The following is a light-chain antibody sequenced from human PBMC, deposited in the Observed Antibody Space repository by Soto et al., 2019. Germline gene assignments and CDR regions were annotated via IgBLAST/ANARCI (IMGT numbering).Light chain of an antibody. CDR1: QRVSSN. J-gene: IGKJ1*01. CDR3: QQYNNWPPWT. CDR2: GAS. Sequence: EIVMTPSPATLSVSPVERTTLSSNASQRVSSNFAWYQQKPGQAPRLLIYGASTRATGITARFSGSGSGTEFTLTISSLLSEDFAVDYGQQYNNWPPWTFGQGTKGDIK. V-gene: IGKV3-15*01.